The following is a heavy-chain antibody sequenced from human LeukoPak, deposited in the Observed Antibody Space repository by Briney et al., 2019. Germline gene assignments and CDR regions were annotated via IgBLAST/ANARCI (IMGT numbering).Heavy chain of an antibody. Sequence: GGSLRLSCAASGFTFSSYGMHWLRQAPGKGLKWEAVITYDGSNKYYADSVKGRFTISRDNSKNTLYLQMNSLRAEDTAVYYCAKDKKRFGMVNWFDPWGQGTLVTVSS. V-gene: IGHV3-30*18. CDR3: AKDKKRFGMVNWFDP. J-gene: IGHJ5*02. CDR2: ITYDGSNK. CDR1: GFTFSSYG. D-gene: IGHD3-10*01.